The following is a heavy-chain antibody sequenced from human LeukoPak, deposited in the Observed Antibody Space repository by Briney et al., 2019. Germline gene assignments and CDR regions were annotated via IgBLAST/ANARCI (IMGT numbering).Heavy chain of an antibody. V-gene: IGHV5-51*01. CDR3: ARRHRDYGDYGWFDP. J-gene: IGHJ5*02. CDR2: IYPGDSDT. Sequence: PGESLKISRKGSGYSFTSYWIGWVRQMPGKGLEWMGIIYPGDSDTRYSPSFQGQVTISADKSISTAYLQWSSLKASDTAMYYCARRHRDYGDYGWFDPWGQGTLVTVSS. D-gene: IGHD4-17*01. CDR1: GYSFTSYW.